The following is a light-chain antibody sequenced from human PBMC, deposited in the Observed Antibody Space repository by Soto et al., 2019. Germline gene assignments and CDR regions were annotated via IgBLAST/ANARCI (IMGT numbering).Light chain of an antibody. CDR2: GAS. CDR1: QSVSSSY. CDR3: QQYVSSQT. V-gene: IGKV3-20*01. Sequence: EIVLTQSPGTLSLSPGERATLSCRASQSVSSSYLAWYQQKPGQAPRLLIYGASSRATGIPDRFSGSGSGTDFTLTISRLDPEDFAVYYCQQYVSSQTFSQGTKVEIK. J-gene: IGKJ1*01.